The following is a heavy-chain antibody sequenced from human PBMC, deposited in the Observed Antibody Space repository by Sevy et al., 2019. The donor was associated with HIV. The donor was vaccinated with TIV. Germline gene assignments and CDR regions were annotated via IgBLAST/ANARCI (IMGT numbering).Heavy chain of an antibody. Sequence: SETLSLTCSVSGDSITSSSYYWGWIRQPPGKGLEWIGIIYYRGNTYYNPSLKSRVTIFVDTSKNPFSLKLTSVTAADTAFYYCARRAYGSGHYFDYWGQGTLVTVSS. D-gene: IGHD6-25*01. CDR1: GDSITSSSYY. V-gene: IGHV4-39*02. CDR3: ARRAYGSGHYFDY. CDR2: IYYRGNT. J-gene: IGHJ4*02.